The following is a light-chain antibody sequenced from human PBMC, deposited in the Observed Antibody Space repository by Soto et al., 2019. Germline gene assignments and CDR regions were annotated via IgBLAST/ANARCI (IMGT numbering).Light chain of an antibody. CDR2: EAS. J-gene: IGLJ1*01. V-gene: IGLV2-23*01. CDR1: SSDVGSYNL. Sequence: QSALTQPASVSGSPGQSITISCTGTSSDVGSYNLVSWYQQHPGKVPKIMIYEASKRPSGAPNRFSGSKSGNTASLTISGLQAEDEADYYCCSYAGSSTWVFGTGTKSPS. CDR3: CSYAGSSTWV.